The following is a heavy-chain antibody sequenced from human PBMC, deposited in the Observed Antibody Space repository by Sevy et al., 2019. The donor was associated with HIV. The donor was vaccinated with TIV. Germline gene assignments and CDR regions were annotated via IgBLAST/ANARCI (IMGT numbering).Heavy chain of an antibody. CDR3: ARVALYGSGSYYDY. V-gene: IGHV1-8*03. CDR1: GYTITSYD. Sequence: ASVKVSCKASGYTITSYDINWVRQATGQGLEWMGWMNPNSGNTGYAQKFQGRVTITRNTSISTAYMELSSLRSEDTAVYYCARVALYGSGSYYDYWGQGTLVTVSS. J-gene: IGHJ4*02. CDR2: MNPNSGNT. D-gene: IGHD3-10*01.